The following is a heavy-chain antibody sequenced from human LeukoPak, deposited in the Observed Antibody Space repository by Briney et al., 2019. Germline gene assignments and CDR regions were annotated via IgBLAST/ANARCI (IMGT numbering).Heavy chain of an antibody. Sequence: GGSLRLSCAASGFTFSSSAMSWVRQAPGKGLEWVSSISGSGGSPYYADSVKGRFTISRDNSKNTIYLQMNSLRAEDTAIYYCAKRSSTSSGYFDFWGRGTLVTVSS. J-gene: IGHJ4*02. CDR1: GFTFSSSA. V-gene: IGHV3-23*01. D-gene: IGHD3-22*01. CDR2: ISGSGGSP. CDR3: AKRSSTSSGYFDF.